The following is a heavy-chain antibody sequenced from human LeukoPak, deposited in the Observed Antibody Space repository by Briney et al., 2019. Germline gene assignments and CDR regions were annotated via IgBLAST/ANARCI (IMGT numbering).Heavy chain of an antibody. Sequence: GASVKVSCKASGYTFTSYDISWVRQAPGQGLEWMGGIIPIFGTANYAQKFQGRVTITTDESTSTAYMELSSLRSEDTAVYYCASMSSSSPNANYYYYYYMDVWGKGTTVTVSS. J-gene: IGHJ6*03. V-gene: IGHV1-69*05. CDR3: ASMSSSSPNANYYYYYYMDV. D-gene: IGHD6-6*01. CDR2: IIPIFGTA. CDR1: GYTFTSYD.